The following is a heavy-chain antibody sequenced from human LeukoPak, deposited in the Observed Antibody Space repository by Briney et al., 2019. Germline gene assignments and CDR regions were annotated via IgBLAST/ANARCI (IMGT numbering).Heavy chain of an antibody. J-gene: IGHJ4*02. CDR2: ILYDGSNK. CDR1: GFTFISYG. CDR3: LGSSGLAY. V-gene: IGHV3-30*02. D-gene: IGHD3/OR15-3a*01. Sequence: GGSLRLSCAASGFTFISYGMHWVRQAPGKGLERVSFILYDGSNKYYADSMKGRFTISRANSKNTLSLKMDRMIDEDTAVYSCLGSSGLAYWGQATLVTVSS.